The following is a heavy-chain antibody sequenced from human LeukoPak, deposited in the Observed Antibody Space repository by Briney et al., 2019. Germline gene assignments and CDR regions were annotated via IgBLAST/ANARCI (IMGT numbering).Heavy chain of an antibody. D-gene: IGHD3-10*01. V-gene: IGHV1-18*01. J-gene: IGHJ4*02. CDR2: ISGYNGNT. Sequence: ASVKVSCKASGYTLTSYGFSWVRQAPGQGLEWMGWISGYNGNTNYAQNLQGRVTMTIGTSTSTAYMELRSLRSDDTAVYYCARDPAFRGAQMEYWGQGTLVTVSS. CDR3: ARDPAFRGAQMEY. CDR1: GYTLTSYG.